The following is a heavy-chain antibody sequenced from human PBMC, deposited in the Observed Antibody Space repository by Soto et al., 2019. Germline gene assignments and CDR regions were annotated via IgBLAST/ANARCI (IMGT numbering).Heavy chain of an antibody. CDR3: ATTSPPCLASPLFYPMNL. CDR1: GFAFGNYG. V-gene: IGHV3-30*03. CDR2: ISYDGYNK. J-gene: IGHJ6*01. Sequence: GRSRRLSCAGHGFAFGNYGMHWVRQAPGKGLEWVAVISYDGYNKYYTESVEGRLTISRDNSKNTLSLQMSGLGPEHTAVYLCATTSPPCLASPLFYPMNLWALGTPVTVSS.